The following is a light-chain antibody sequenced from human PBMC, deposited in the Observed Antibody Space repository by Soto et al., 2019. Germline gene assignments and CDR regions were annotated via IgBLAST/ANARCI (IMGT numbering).Light chain of an antibody. V-gene: IGLV2-8*01. CDR2: EVF. CDR1: STDVGEYNY. J-gene: IGLJ2*01. CDR3: SSYVTGNTVV. Sequence: QSALTQPPSASGSPGQSVTISCTGTSTDVGEYNYVSWYQHHPGKAPKLLIYEVFRRPSGVPDRFSGSKSGNTASLTVSGLQAEDEADYYCSSYVTGNTVVFGGGTKLTVL.